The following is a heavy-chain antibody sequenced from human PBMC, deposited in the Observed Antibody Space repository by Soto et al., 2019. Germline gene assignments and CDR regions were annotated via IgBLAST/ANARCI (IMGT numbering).Heavy chain of an antibody. CDR2: IKRKTDGGTT. J-gene: IGHJ6*02. CDR1: GFTFSNAW. V-gene: IGHV3-15*01. CDR3: ANIPGYYYGMDV. Sequence: PGGSLRLSCAASGFTFSNAWMSWVRQAPGKGLEWVGRIKRKTDGGTTDYAAPVKGRFTISRDDSKNTLYLQMNSLKTEDTAVYYCANIPGYYYGMDVWGQGTTVTVSS.